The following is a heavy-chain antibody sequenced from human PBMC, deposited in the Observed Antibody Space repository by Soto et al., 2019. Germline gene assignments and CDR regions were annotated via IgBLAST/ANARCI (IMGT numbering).Heavy chain of an antibody. CDR3: ARDRYYGSGSWPYGMDV. CDR1: GDSVSSNSAA. CDR2: TYYRSKWYN. V-gene: IGHV6-1*01. D-gene: IGHD3-10*01. J-gene: IGHJ6*02. Sequence: SQTLSLPCAISGDSVSSNSAAWNWIRQSPSRGLEWLGRTYYRSKWYNDYAVSVKSRITINPDTSKNQFSLQLNSVTPEDTAVYYCARDRYYGSGSWPYGMDVWGQGTTVTVSS.